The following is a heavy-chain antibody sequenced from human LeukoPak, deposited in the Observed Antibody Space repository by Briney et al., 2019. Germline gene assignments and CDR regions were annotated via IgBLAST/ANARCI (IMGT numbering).Heavy chain of an antibody. J-gene: IGHJ4*02. D-gene: IGHD4-17*01. CDR3: AKCLLLRSDDYAPFDY. Sequence: PGGSLRLSCAASGFTFSSYEMNWVRQAPGKGLEWVSYISSSGSTIYYADSVKGRFTISRDNAKNSLYLQMNSLRAEDTAVYFCAKCLLLRSDDYAPFDYWGQGTLVTVSS. CDR2: ISSSGSTI. CDR1: GFTFSSYE. V-gene: IGHV3-48*03.